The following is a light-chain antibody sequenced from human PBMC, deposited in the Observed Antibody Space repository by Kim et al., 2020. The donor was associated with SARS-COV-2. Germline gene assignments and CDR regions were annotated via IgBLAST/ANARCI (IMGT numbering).Light chain of an antibody. CDR2: AAS. CDR3: QKYDNAPWT. Sequence: ASVGDGVTITCRAGQDISNHLAWYQQKPGKVPKVLISAASALQSGVPSRFSGSRSGTDFTLTISSLQPEDVATYYCQKYDNAPWTFGQGTKVEIK. CDR1: QDISNH. V-gene: IGKV1-27*01. J-gene: IGKJ1*01.